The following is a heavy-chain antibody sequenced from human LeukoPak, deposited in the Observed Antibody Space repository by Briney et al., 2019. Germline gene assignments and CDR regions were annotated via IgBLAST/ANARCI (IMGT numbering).Heavy chain of an antibody. CDR3: ARAAGLDRNEAFDI. CDR1: GFTFSSYD. CDR2: IGTAGDP. J-gene: IGHJ3*02. V-gene: IGHV3-13*05. Sequence: TGGSLRLSCAASGFTFSSYDMHWVRQATGKGLEWVSAIGTAGDPYYPGSVKGRFTISRENAKNSLYLQMNSLRAGDTAVYYCARAAGLDRNEAFDIWGQGTMVTVSS. D-gene: IGHD5/OR15-5a*01.